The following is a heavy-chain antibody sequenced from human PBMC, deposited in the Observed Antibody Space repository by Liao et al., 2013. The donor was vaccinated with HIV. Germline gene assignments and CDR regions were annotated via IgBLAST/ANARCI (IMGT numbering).Heavy chain of an antibody. CDR2: ISTSGSA. CDR1: GGSISSYS. D-gene: IGHD3-10*01. Sequence: QVQLQESGPRLVKPSETLSLTCTVSGGSISSYSWSWVRQPAGQGLEYIGRISTSGSANYNPSLRNRVTMSLDTSKNQFSLNLNSVSAADTAVYYCARERGFFDYWGQGTPVTVSS. CDR3: ARERGFFDY. J-gene: IGHJ4*02. V-gene: IGHV4-4*07.